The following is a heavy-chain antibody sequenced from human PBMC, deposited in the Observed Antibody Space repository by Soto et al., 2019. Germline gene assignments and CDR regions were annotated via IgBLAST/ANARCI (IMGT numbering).Heavy chain of an antibody. J-gene: IGHJ4*02. D-gene: IGHD3-3*02. V-gene: IGHV3-48*02. CDR2: ISMSGTTM. Sequence: EVRLVESGGGLAQPGGSLRLSCAASGFSFSRYAMNWVRQSPGKGLEWVSYISMSGTTMFYAESVKGRFTISRDNAEKSLYLQMNSLRDEDTAMYYCARMTPSSISCYYFDSWGQGALVTVSS. CDR1: GFSFSRYA. CDR3: ARMTPSSISCYYFDS.